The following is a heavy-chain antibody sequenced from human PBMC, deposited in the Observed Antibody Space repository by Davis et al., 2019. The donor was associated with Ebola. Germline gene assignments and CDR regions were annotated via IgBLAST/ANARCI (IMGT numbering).Heavy chain of an antibody. D-gene: IGHD4/OR15-4a*01. Sequence: GESLKIPCQGSGYSFTNYWIAWVRQMPGKGPEWMGVIYSGDSDTRYSPSFEGQVTISVDRSITTAHLQWSSLKASDAAIYYCARQASLYGAIDYWGQGTLVTVSS. CDR1: GYSFTNYW. CDR3: ARQASLYGAIDY. CDR2: IYSGDSDT. J-gene: IGHJ4*02. V-gene: IGHV5-51*01.